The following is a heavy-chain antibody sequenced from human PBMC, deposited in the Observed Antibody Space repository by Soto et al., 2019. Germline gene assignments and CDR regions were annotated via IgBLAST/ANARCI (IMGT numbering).Heavy chain of an antibody. CDR3: AVHRATPGVALSIWFGP. J-gene: IGHJ5*02. Sequence: QVHLQESGPGLVKPSQTLSLTCSVSGASVTSGGYFWTWIRQLPGKGLEWIGYVYSSGSTQYNPSLPSRSSMFLDTSRNHFGLNFISVTVADTSVYYCAVHRATPGVALSIWFGPWGQGSLVSVSS. CDR1: GASVTSGGYF. CDR2: VYSSGST. D-gene: IGHD3-10*01. V-gene: IGHV4-31*02.